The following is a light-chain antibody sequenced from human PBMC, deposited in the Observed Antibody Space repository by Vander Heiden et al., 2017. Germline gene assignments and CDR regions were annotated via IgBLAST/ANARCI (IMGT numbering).Light chain of an antibody. CDR3: QQRSNWPPLT. Sequence: IVLTQSPATLSLSPGERATLSCRASQSVSSYLAWYQQKPGQAPRLLIYDASNRDTGIPARFSGSGYGKDFTLTISSREPEDFAVYYCQQRSNWPPLTFGGGTKVEIK. V-gene: IGKV3-11*01. CDR1: QSVSSY. J-gene: IGKJ4*01. CDR2: DAS.